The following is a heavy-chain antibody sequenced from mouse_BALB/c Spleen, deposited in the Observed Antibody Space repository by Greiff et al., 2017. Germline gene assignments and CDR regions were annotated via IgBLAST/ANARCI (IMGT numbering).Heavy chain of an antibody. CDR1: GYTFTSYW. CDR3: ARLYYGSSSAY. V-gene: IGHV1-7*01. D-gene: IGHD1-1*01. J-gene: IGHJ3*01. CDR2: INPSTGYT. Sequence: QVQLQQSGAELAKPGASVKMSCKASGYTFTSYWMHWVKQMPGQGLEWIGYINPSTGYTEYNQKFKDKATLTADKSSSTAYMQLSSLTSEDSAVYYCARLYYGSSSAYWGQGTLVTVSA.